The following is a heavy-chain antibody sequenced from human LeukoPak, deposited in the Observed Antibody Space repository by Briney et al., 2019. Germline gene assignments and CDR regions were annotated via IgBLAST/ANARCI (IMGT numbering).Heavy chain of an antibody. D-gene: IGHD2-2*01. CDR3: ARSSTTSPEDF. CDR2: IYHSGST. V-gene: IGHV4-38-2*01. Sequence: SETLSLTCAVSGYSISSGYFWGWIRQPPGKGLEWIGSIYHSGSTYYNPSLKSRVTISVDTSKNQFSLKLSSVTAADTAVYYCARSSTTSPEDFWGQGTLVTVSS. J-gene: IGHJ4*02. CDR1: GYSISSGYF.